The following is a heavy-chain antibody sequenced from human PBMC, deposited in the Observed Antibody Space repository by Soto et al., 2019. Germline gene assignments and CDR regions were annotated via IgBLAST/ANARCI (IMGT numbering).Heavy chain of an antibody. J-gene: IGHJ4*02. CDR3: AKGTYDFWSPYYFDS. D-gene: IGHD3-3*01. CDR2: ITWNSRVL. V-gene: IGHV3-9*01. CDR1: GLNFDAFA. Sequence: EVQLVESGGRLVQPGRSLRLSCVGTGLNFDAFAMHWVRQAPGKGLEWVSGITWNSRVLAYADSVKGRFTISRDNARNSLYLQMDSLRDEDTALYYCAKGTYDFWSPYYFDSWGQGTLVTVSS.